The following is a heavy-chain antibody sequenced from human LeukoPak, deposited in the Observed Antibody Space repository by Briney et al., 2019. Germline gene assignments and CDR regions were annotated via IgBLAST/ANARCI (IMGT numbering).Heavy chain of an antibody. CDR3: ARRNLRTVVTARRDAFDI. D-gene: IGHD2-21*02. J-gene: IGHJ3*02. V-gene: IGHV4-38-2*02. CDR1: GYSISSGYY. Sequence: SETLSLTCTVSGYSISSGYYWGWIRQPPGKGLEWIGSIYHSGSTYYNPSLKSRVTISVDTSKNQFSLKLSSVTAADTAVYYCARRNLRTVVTARRDAFDIWGQGTMVTVSS. CDR2: IYHSGST.